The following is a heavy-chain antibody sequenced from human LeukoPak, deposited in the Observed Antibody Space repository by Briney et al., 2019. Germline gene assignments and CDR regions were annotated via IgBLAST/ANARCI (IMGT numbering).Heavy chain of an antibody. V-gene: IGHV3-23*01. J-gene: IGHJ4*02. D-gene: IGHD4-17*01. CDR1: GFTFSTYA. CDR2: IGYDGVKT. CDR3: GKTVTMDS. Sequence: PGGSLRLSCAASGFTFSTYAMSWVRPAPGKGLEWVSTIGYDGVKTYYADSVRGRFTISRDNSKNTLFLQMSRLRAEDTAVYNCGKTVTMDSWGQGTLDTVSS.